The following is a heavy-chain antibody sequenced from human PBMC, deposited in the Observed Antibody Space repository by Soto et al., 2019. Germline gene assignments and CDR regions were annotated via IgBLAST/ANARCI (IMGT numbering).Heavy chain of an antibody. V-gene: IGHV1-69*12. D-gene: IGHD3-10*01. CDR2: IIPIFGTA. J-gene: IGHJ6*02. CDR1: GGTFSSYP. CDR3: ASPIRDGSGSYYPTNGMDV. Sequence: QVQLVQSGAEVKKPGSSVKISCKASGGTFSSYPISWVRQAPGQGPEWMGGIIPIFGTADYAHKFKGRVTITADVSTSTAYMEMNSLRSYDTAVYYCASPIRDGSGSYYPTNGMDVWGQGTTVTVSS.